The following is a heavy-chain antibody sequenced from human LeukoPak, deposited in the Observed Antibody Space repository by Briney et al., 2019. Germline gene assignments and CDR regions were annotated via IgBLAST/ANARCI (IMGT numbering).Heavy chain of an antibody. CDR1: GGPISSGDYY. Sequence: PSETLSLTCTVSGGPISSGDYYWSWIRQPPGKGLEWIGYIYYSGSTYYNPSLKSRVTISVDTSKNQFSLKLSSVTAADTAVYYCASTYSGYDLTDYWGQGTLVTVSS. D-gene: IGHD5-12*01. CDR2: IYYSGST. J-gene: IGHJ4*02. V-gene: IGHV4-30-4*01. CDR3: ASTYSGYDLTDY.